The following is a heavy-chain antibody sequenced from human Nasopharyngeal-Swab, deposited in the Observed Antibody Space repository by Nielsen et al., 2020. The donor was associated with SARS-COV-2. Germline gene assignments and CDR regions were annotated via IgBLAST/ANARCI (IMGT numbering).Heavy chain of an antibody. D-gene: IGHD2-2*02. Sequence: SETLSLTCTVSGGSISSGGYYWSWIRQHPGKGLEWIGYIYYSGSTYYNPSLKSRVTISVDTSKNQFSLKLSSVTAAGTAVYYCARVNLGGSDIRVDYWGQGTLVTVSS. J-gene: IGHJ4*02. V-gene: IGHV4-31*03. CDR2: IYYSGST. CDR3: ARVNLGGSDIRVDY. CDR1: GGSISSGGYY.